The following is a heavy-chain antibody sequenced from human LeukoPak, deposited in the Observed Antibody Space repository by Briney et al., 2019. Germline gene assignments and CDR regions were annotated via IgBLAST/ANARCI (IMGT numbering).Heavy chain of an antibody. J-gene: IGHJ4*02. V-gene: IGHV4-59*01. CDR1: GGSISSYY. Sequence: SETLSLTCTVSGGSISSYYWSWIRQPPGKGLEWIGYIYYSGSTNYNPSLKSRVTISVDTSKNQFSLKPSSVTAADTAVYYCARMLDGSRRRGFDFWGQGTLVTVSS. D-gene: IGHD5-24*01. CDR3: ARMLDGSRRRGFDF. CDR2: IYYSGST.